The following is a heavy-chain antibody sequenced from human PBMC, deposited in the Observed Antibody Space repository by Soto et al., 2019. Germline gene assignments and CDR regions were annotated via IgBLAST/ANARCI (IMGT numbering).Heavy chain of an antibody. V-gene: IGHV4-59*01. J-gene: IGHJ4*02. CDR3: GRLAEAATGQTDFDF. D-gene: IGHD2-15*01. Sequence: SETLSLTCTVSGGSISSYYWSWIRQPPGKGLEWIGYIYYSGSTNYNPSLKSRVTISVDTSKNQFSLKLSSVTAADTAVYYCGRLAEAATGQTDFDFWAQGTLVTVSS. CDR1: GGSISSYY. CDR2: IYYSGST.